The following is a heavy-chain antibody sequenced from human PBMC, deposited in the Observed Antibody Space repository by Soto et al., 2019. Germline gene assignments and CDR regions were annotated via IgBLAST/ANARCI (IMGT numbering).Heavy chain of an antibody. CDR2: ISYDGSNK. J-gene: IGHJ4*02. CDR1: GFTFSSYA. D-gene: IGHD3-3*01. Sequence: PGGSLRLSCAASGFTFSSYAMHWVRQAPGKGLEWVAVISYDGSNKYYADSVKGRFTISRDNSKNTLYLQMNSLRAEDTAVYYCARGGGITIFGVPRGGLDYWGQGTLVTVSS. CDR3: ARGGGITIFGVPRGGLDY. V-gene: IGHV3-30-3*01.